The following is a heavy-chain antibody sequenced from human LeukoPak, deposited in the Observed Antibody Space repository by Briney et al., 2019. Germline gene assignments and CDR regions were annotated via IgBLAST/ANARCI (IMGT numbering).Heavy chain of an antibody. CDR2: ISGSGGST. J-gene: IGHJ5*02. CDR1: GSTFSSYA. V-gene: IGHV3-23*01. D-gene: IGHD5-24*01. CDR3: AKDRVSNRWPNWFDP. Sequence: GGSLRLSCAASGSTFSSYAMSWVRQAPGKGLEWVSAISGSGGSTYYADSVKGRFTISRDNSKNTLYLQMNSLRAEDTAVYYCAKDRVSNRWPNWFDPWGQGTLVTVSS.